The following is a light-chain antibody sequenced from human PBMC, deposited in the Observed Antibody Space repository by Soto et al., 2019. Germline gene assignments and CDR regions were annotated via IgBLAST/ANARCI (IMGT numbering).Light chain of an antibody. V-gene: IGKV3-15*01. J-gene: IGKJ2*01. Sequence: EIVMTQSPATLSVSPGERATLSCRASQSVNNNLAWYQQRPGQAPRHLIYGVSTRATGVPARFSGSWSGTEFTLTISSLQSEDFAIYYCQHACPPYTFGQGTKLEIK. CDR1: QSVNNN. CDR2: GVS. CDR3: QHACPPYT.